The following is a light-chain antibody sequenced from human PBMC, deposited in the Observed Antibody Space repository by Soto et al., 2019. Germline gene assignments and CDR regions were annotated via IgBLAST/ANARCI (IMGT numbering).Light chain of an antibody. CDR1: QAVNIW. Sequence: DIQMTQSPSSVSASVGDEVTLTCRASQAVNIWLAWYQQRPGRARKLLIYAASRLPSGVPARFIGSGSGTVFTLSINCLHPEVFGTYYCQRTKSFPFTFDGETKV. CDR3: QRTKSFPFT. CDR2: AAS. J-gene: IGKJ4*01. V-gene: IGKV1-12*02.